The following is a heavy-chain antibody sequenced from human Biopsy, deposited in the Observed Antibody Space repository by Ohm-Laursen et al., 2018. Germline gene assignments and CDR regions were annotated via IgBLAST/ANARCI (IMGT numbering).Heavy chain of an antibody. D-gene: IGHD3-10*01. CDR1: GFTFGDYY. J-gene: IGHJ1*01. CDR3: ATDGAGSYNEN. V-gene: IGHV3-11*01. Sequence: GSLRLSCAASGFTFGDYYMSWIRQAPGKGLEWLSYISGSGVTKMYADPVKGRFTVSRDNAKNSLYLEMNNLTVEDTAVYYCATDGAGSYNENWGQGTLVSVSS. CDR2: ISGSGVTK.